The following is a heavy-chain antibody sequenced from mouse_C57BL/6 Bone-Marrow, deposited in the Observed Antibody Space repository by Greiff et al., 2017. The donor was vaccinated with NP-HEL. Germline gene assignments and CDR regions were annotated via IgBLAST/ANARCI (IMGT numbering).Heavy chain of an antibody. J-gene: IGHJ1*03. CDR2: IYPGSGST. Sequence: QVQLQQPGAELVKPGASVKMSCKASGYTFTSYWITWVKQRPGQGLEWIGDIYPGSGSTNYNEKFKSKATLTVDTSSRTAYMQLSSLTSEDSAVYYCATYYSNYWYFDVWGTGTTVTVSS. V-gene: IGHV1-55*01. D-gene: IGHD2-5*01. CDR1: GYTFTSYW. CDR3: ATYYSNYWYFDV.